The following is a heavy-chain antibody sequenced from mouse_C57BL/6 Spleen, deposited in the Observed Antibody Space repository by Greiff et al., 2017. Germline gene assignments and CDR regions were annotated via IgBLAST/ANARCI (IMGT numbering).Heavy chain of an antibody. J-gene: IGHJ4*01. CDR2: IWRGGST. CDR3: ALYDYDGYAMDY. CDR1: GFSLTSYG. Sequence: QVQLQQSGPGLVQPSQSLSITCTVSGFSLTSYGVHWVRQSPGKGLEWLGGIWRGGSTDYNAAFMSRLSITKDNSKSQVFFKMNSLQADDTAIYYCALYDYDGYAMDYWGQGTSVTVSS. V-gene: IGHV2-5*01. D-gene: IGHD2-4*01.